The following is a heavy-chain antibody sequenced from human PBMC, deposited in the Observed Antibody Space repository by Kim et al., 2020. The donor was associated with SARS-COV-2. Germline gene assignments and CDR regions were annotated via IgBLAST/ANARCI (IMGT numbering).Heavy chain of an antibody. V-gene: IGHV3-74*01. Sequence: AGPVEGRFTISRDNTKNTVYLQMNSLRGDDTAVYYCARDYYAQAEYWGQGTLVTVSS. D-gene: IGHD3-10*01. J-gene: IGHJ4*02. CDR3: ARDYYAQAEY.